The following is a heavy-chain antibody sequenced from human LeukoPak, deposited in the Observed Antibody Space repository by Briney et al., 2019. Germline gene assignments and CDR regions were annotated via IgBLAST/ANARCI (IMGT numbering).Heavy chain of an antibody. CDR1: GFTFSSYW. CDR2: IKQDGSEK. CDR3: AREGWDLNALDI. D-gene: IGHD1-26*01. V-gene: IGHV3-7*01. Sequence: GGSLRLSCAASGFTFSSYWMSWVRQAPGKGLEWVANIKQDGSEKYYVDSVKGRFTISRDNAKNSLYLQMDSLRAEDSAIYYCAREGWDLNALDIWGQGTMVTVSP. J-gene: IGHJ3*02.